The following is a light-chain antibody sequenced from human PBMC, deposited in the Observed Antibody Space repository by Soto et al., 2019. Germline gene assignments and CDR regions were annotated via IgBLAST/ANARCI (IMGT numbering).Light chain of an antibody. Sequence: EIVLTQSPGTLSLSPGERATLSCRASQSVASTNLAWYQQKSGQAPRLLIYGASSRAIHTPDRFSGSGSGTDFTLTISGLEPEDFAVYYCQHFGNSLWTFGQGTKV. J-gene: IGKJ1*01. CDR3: QHFGNSLWT. CDR1: QSVASTN. CDR2: GAS. V-gene: IGKV3-20*01.